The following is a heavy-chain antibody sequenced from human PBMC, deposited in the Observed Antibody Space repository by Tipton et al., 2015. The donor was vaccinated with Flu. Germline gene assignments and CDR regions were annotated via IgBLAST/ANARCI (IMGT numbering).Heavy chain of an antibody. J-gene: IGHJ2*01. CDR3: ARDPSGGYYSADWYFDL. CDR2: IYYSGST. Sequence: TLSLTCTVSGGSISSYYWSWIRQPPGKGLEWIGYIYYSGSTNYNPSLKSRVTISVDTSKNQFSLKLSSVTAADTAVYYCARDPSGGYYSADWYFDLWGRGPLVTVSS. D-gene: IGHD1-26*01. CDR1: GGSISSYY. V-gene: IGHV4-59*01.